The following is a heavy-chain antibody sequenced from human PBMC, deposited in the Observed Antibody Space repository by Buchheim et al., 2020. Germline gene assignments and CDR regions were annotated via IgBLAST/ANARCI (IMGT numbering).Heavy chain of an antibody. V-gene: IGHV3-23*01. D-gene: IGHD3-22*01. J-gene: IGHJ4*02. Sequence: EVQLLESGGGLVQPGGSLRLSCAASGFTFSSYAMSWVRQSPGEGLEWVSAISGSGGSTYYADSVKGRFTLSTDNSKNTLYLQMNSLRAEDTAVYYCAKDLYYDSSVAHGFDYWGQGTL. CDR2: ISGSGGST. CDR1: GFTFSSYA. CDR3: AKDLYYDSSVAHGFDY.